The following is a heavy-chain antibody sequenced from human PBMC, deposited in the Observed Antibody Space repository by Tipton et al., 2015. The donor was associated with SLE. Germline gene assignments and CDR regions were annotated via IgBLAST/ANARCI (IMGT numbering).Heavy chain of an antibody. CDR3: ARDQFRDGYNDDVFDI. Sequence: GSLRLSCTGFGFTFNSYWMTWVRQAPGKGLEWVANINQDGGEKHYVDSVKGRFTISRDNRKNSLYLQMHSLRAEDTALYYCARDQFRDGYNDDVFDIWGQGTMVTVSS. CDR2: INQDGGEK. D-gene: IGHD5-24*01. CDR1: GFTFNSYW. V-gene: IGHV3-7*03. J-gene: IGHJ3*02.